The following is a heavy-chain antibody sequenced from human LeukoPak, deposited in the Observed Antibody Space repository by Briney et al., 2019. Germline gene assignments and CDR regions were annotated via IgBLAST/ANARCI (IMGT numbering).Heavy chain of an antibody. J-gene: IGHJ4*02. Sequence: GGSLRLSCAASGFTFSSYTMSWVRQAPGKGLELVSSISGSGGNIYHADSVKGRFTISRDNSKNMLYLQMNSLRAGDTAVYYCWLNRAAIFDYWGQGTLVTVSS. CDR1: GFTFSSYT. CDR3: WLNRAAIFDY. V-gene: IGHV3-23*01. CDR2: ISGSGGNI. D-gene: IGHD5-24*01.